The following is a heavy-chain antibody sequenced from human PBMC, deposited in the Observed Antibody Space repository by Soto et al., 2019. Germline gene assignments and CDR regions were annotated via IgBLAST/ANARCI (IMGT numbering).Heavy chain of an antibody. CDR2: FSGSGDST. J-gene: IGHJ4*02. V-gene: IGHV3-23*01. CDR1: GFTFSNYA. D-gene: IGHD3-22*01. Sequence: GGSLRLSCAASGFTFSNYAMSWVRQAPGKGLEWVSAFSGSGDSTFYADSVKSRFTVSRDNSKKTLYLQLNSLRDEDTAVYYCARDAGELPVVTVGVFVFWGRGTLVTVSS. CDR3: ARDAGELPVVTVGVFVF.